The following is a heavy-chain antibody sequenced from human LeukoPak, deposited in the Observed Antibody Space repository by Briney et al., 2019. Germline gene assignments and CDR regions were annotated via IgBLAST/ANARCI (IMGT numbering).Heavy chain of an antibody. J-gene: IGHJ6*03. CDR3: ARGSYGSGTYVSSNFYYIDV. CDR2: IDQSGST. D-gene: IGHD3-10*01. Sequence: SETLSLTCGVSGGSFSGYYWSWIRQSPGEGRGWIGEIDQSGSTTYNPSLRSRLTGSVDASKNQFSLSLYSVTAADTAVYYCARGSYGSGTYVSSNFYYIDVWVKGTTVTVYS. CDR1: GGSFSGYY. V-gene: IGHV4-34*01.